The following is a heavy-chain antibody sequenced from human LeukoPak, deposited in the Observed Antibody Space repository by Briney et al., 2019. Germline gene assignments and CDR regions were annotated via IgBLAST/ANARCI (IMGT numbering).Heavy chain of an antibody. CDR2: ISAYNGNT. V-gene: IGHV1-18*01. Sequence: ASVKVSCKASGYTFTSYGISWVRQAPGQGLEWMGWISAYNGNTNYAQKLQGRVTMTTDTSTSTAYMELRSLRSDDTAVYYCAREELRFLDLSGPDYWGQGTLVTVSS. CDR1: GYTFTSYG. CDR3: AREELRFLDLSGPDY. D-gene: IGHD3-3*01. J-gene: IGHJ4*02.